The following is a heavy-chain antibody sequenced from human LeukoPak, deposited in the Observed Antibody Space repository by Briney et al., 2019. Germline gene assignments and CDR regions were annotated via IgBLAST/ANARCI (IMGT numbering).Heavy chain of an antibody. CDR3: ARESNSGYYLSY. J-gene: IGHJ4*02. D-gene: IGHD3-22*01. Sequence: PGGSLRLSCAASGFTFEDYGMSWVRQAPGKGLEWVSVIYSGGRTYYADSVKGRFTISRDNSKDTLYLQMNSLRAEDTAVYYCARESNSGYYLSYWGQGTLVTVSS. CDR1: GFTFEDYG. V-gene: IGHV3-66*01. CDR2: IYSGGRT.